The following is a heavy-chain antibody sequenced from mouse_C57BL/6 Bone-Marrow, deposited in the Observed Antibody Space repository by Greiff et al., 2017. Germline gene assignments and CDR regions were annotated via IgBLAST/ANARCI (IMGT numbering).Heavy chain of an antibody. CDR3: VYDYDGYAMDY. V-gene: IGHV1-64*01. D-gene: IGHD2-4*01. Sequence: QVQLQQSGAELVKPGASVKLSCKASGYTFTSYWMHWVKQRPGQGLEWIGMIHPNSGSTNYNEKFKSKATLTVDKSSSTAYMQLSSLTSEDSAVYYCVYDYDGYAMDYWGQGTSGTVSS. CDR1: GYTFTSYW. J-gene: IGHJ4*01. CDR2: IHPNSGST.